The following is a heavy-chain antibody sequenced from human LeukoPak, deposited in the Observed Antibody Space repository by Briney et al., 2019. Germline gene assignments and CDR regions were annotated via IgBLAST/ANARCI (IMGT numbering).Heavy chain of an antibody. J-gene: IGHJ5*02. V-gene: IGHV3-66*04. Sequence: GGSLRLTCAASGFTVSSNYMSWVRQAPGKGLEWVSVIYSGGSTYYADSVKGRFTISRDNSKNTLYLQMNSLRAEDTAVYYCARHDYGGNSGNWFDPWGQGTLVTVSS. CDR1: GFTVSSNY. CDR3: ARHDYGGNSGNWFDP. D-gene: IGHD4-23*01. CDR2: IYSGGST.